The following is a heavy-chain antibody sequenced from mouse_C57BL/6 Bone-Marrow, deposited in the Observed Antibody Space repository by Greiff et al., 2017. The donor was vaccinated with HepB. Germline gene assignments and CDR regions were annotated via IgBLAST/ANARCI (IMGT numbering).Heavy chain of an antibody. CDR2: IHPNSGST. V-gene: IGHV1-64*01. J-gene: IGHJ2*01. CDR3: AREGYYGSSLYYFDY. Sequence: VQLKQPGAELVKPGASVKLSCKASGYTFTSYWMHWVKQRPGQGLEWIGMIHPNSGSTNYNEKFKSKATLTVDKSSSTAYMQLSSLTSEDSAVYYCAREGYYGSSLYYFDYWGQGTTLTVSS. CDR1: GYTFTSYW. D-gene: IGHD1-1*01.